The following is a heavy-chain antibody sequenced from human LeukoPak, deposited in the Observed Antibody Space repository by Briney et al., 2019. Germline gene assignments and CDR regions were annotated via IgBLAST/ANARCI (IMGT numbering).Heavy chain of an antibody. CDR1: GYTLTELS. D-gene: IGHD1-7*01. J-gene: IGHJ6*02. CDR2: FDPEDGET. CDR3: ARGPGTTDYYYYGMDV. Sequence: ASVKVSCKVSGYTLTELSMHWVRQAPGKGLEWMGGFDPEDGETIYAQKFQGRVTMTEDTSTDTAYMELSSLRSEDTAVYYCARGPGTTDYYYYGMDVWGQGTTVTVSS. V-gene: IGHV1-24*01.